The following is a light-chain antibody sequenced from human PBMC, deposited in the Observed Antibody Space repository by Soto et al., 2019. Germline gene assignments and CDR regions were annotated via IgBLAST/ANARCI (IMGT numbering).Light chain of an antibody. CDR1: QSVDSN. Sequence: EIVMTQSPATLSVSPGERATLSCRASQSVDSNLAWYQQKPGQAPRLLIYGASTRATGIPARFSGSGSGTEFTLTISSLQSEDFALYYCQQYNHWPLTFGGGTKVEIK. CDR3: QQYNHWPLT. CDR2: GAS. V-gene: IGKV3-15*01. J-gene: IGKJ4*01.